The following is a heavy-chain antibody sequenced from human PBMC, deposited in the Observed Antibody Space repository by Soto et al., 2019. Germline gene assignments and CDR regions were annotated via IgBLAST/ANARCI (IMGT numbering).Heavy chain of an antibody. CDR1: GGSISSSSYY. CDR2: IYYSGST. V-gene: IGHV4-39*07. J-gene: IGHJ5*02. D-gene: IGHD2-2*01. CDR3: AREGTPEGTPTVVVPAAMDTGRGYSGYGGWFDP. Sequence: SETLSLTCTVSGGSISSSSYYWGWIRQPPGKGLERIGSIYYSGSTYYNPSLKSRVTISVDTSKNQFSLKLSRLRSDDTAVYYCAREGTPEGTPTVVVPAAMDTGRGYSGYGGWFDPWGQGTLVTVSS.